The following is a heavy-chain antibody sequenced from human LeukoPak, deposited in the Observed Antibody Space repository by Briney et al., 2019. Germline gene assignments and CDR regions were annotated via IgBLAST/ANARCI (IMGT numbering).Heavy chain of an antibody. V-gene: IGHV4-38-2*02. CDR1: GYSISSGYY. Sequence: PSETLSLTCTVSGYSISSGYYWGWIRQPPGKGLEWIGSIYHSGSTYYNPSLKSRVTISIDTSNNQFSLKLNSVTAADTAIYYCTRDPGYYYYMDVWGKGTTVTVSS. J-gene: IGHJ6*03. CDR2: IYHSGST. CDR3: TRDPGYYYYMDV.